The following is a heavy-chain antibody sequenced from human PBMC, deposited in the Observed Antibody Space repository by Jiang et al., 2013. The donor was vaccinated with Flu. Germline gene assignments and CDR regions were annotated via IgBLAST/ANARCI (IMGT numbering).Heavy chain of an antibody. D-gene: IGHD5-12*01. CDR2: VNWDGDST. J-gene: IGHJ4*02. CDR1: GFTFDDYT. Sequence: QLLESGGVVVQPGGSLRLSCAASGFTFDDYTMHWVRQAPGKGLEWLCLVNWDGDSTFYADSVRGRFTISRDNTKNSVFLQMNSLRPEDTALYYCAKVMKSGYDLLPLDSWGPGTLVTVSS. V-gene: IGHV3-43*01. CDR3: AKVMKSGYDLLPLDS.